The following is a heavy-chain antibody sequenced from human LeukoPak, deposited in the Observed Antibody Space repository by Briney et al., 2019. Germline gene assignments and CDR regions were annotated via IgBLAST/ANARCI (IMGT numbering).Heavy chain of an antibody. CDR3: ARGKYYDILTGYYTLYYGMDV. Sequence: GGSLRLSCAASGFTFSSYSMNWVRQAPGKGLEWVSSISSSSSYIYYADSVKGRFTISRDNAKNSLYLQMNSLRDEDTAVYYCARGKYYDILTGYYTLYYGMDVWGQGTTVTVSS. V-gene: IGHV3-21*01. J-gene: IGHJ6*02. CDR2: ISSSSSYI. D-gene: IGHD3-9*01. CDR1: GFTFSSYS.